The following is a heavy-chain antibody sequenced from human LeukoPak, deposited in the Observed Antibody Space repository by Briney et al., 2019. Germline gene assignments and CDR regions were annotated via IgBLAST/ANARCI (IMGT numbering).Heavy chain of an antibody. CDR1: GYTFTSYG. V-gene: IGHV1-2*02. D-gene: IGHD3-10*01. CDR2: ISPNSGDT. Sequence: GASVKVSCKSSGYTFTSYGISWVRQAPGQGLEWMGWISPNSGDTNYAQKSQGRVTMTRDTSISTAYMELSRLRSDDTAVYYCARVLSLWFGELSNAFDIWGQGTMVTVSS. CDR3: ARVLSLWFGELSNAFDI. J-gene: IGHJ3*02.